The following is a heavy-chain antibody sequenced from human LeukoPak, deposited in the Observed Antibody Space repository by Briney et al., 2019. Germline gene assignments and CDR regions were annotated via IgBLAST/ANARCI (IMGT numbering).Heavy chain of an antibody. Sequence: ASVKVSCKASGYTFTTYTIHWVRQAPGQRLEWMGWINAGNGNTKYSQKFQGRVTITRDTSASTAYMELSSLRSEDTAVFYCARESWYYGTDAFDVWGQGTMVTVSS. CDR2: INAGNGNT. V-gene: IGHV1-3*01. CDR3: ARESWYYGTDAFDV. D-gene: IGHD6-13*01. J-gene: IGHJ3*01. CDR1: GYTFTTYT.